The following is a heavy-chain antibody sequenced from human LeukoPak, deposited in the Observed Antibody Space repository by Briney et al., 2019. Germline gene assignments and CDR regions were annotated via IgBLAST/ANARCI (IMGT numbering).Heavy chain of an antibody. D-gene: IGHD3-9*01. CDR3: AKDMRFDWTPYYFDY. V-gene: IGHV3-23*01. J-gene: IGHJ4*02. Sequence: PGGSLRLSCAASGFTFSSYAMSWVRQAPGKGLEWVSAISGSGGSIYYADSVKGRFTISRDNSKNTLYLQMNSLRAEDTAVYYCAKDMRFDWTPYYFDYWGQGTLVTVSS. CDR2: ISGSGGSI. CDR1: GFTFSSYA.